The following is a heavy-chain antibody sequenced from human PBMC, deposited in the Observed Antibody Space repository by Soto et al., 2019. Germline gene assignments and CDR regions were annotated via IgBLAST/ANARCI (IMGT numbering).Heavy chain of an antibody. Sequence: QITLKESGPPLVKPTQTLTLTCTFSGFSLSTSGVGVGWIRQPPGKALEWLALIYWDDDKRYSPSLKSRLTITKDTSKNQVVLTMTNMDPVDTATYYCAHRRGITMIDLFDPWGQGTLVTVSS. CDR2: IYWDDDK. V-gene: IGHV2-5*02. D-gene: IGHD3-22*01. CDR3: AHRRGITMIDLFDP. J-gene: IGHJ5*02. CDR1: GFSLSTSGVG.